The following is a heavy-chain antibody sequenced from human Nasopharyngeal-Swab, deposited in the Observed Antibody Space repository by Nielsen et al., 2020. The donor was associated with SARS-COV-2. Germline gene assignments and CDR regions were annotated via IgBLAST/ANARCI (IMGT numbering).Heavy chain of an antibody. D-gene: IGHD6-13*01. CDR3: ARRFYGAGSGQGYYI. CDR1: GSTFSNHW. CDR2: IYPGDSDT. Sequence: GGSLRLSCKGSGSTFSNHWIGWVRQLPGKGLEWMGMIYPGDSDTRYSPSFQGQVTISVDKSISTAYLQWRSLKATDTAIYYCARRFYGAGSGQGYYIWGRGTVVTVSS. V-gene: IGHV5-51*01. J-gene: IGHJ3*02.